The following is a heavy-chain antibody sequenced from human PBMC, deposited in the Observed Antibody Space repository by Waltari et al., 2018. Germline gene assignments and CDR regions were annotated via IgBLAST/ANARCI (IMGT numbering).Heavy chain of an antibody. Sequence: EVQLLESGGGLVQPGGSLRLSCAASGFTFSSYAMSWVRQAPGKGLEWVSVIYSGGSTYYEDAVKGRFTISRDNSKNTLYLQMNSLRAEDTAVYYCAKLLVPAATDYWGQGTLVTVSS. D-gene: IGHD2-2*01. V-gene: IGHV3-23*03. J-gene: IGHJ4*02. CDR2: IYSGGST. CDR1: GFTFSSYA. CDR3: AKLLVPAATDY.